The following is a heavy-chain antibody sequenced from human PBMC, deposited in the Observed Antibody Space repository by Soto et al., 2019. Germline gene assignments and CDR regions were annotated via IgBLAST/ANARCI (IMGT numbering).Heavy chain of an antibody. J-gene: IGHJ4*02. D-gene: IGHD3-10*01. CDR1: GFTFSSYA. CDR3: AKDKLWFGVGDY. Sequence: GGSLRLSCAASGFTFSSYAVSWVRQVPGKGLEWVSAISGTGVSTYYADSVKGRFTISRDNSKNTLYLQMNSLRAEDTAVYYCAKDKLWFGVGDYWGQGTLVTVSS. V-gene: IGHV3-23*01. CDR2: ISGTGVST.